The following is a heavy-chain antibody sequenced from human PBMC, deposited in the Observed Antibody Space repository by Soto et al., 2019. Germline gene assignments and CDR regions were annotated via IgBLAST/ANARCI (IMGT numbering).Heavy chain of an antibody. D-gene: IGHD6-13*01. CDR2: INHSGST. CDR1: GGSISSGDYY. J-gene: IGHJ6*02. V-gene: IGHV4-39*07. Sequence: SETLSLTCTVSGGSISSGDYYWSWIRQPPGKGLEWIEEINHSGSTNYNPSLKSRVTISVDTSKNQFSLKLSSVTAADTAVYYCARGPAAAGTLGFYYYYYGMDVWGQGTTVTVSS. CDR3: ARGPAAAGTLGFYYYYYGMDV.